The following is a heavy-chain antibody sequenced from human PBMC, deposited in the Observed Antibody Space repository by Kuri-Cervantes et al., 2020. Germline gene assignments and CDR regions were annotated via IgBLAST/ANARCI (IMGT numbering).Heavy chain of an antibody. Sequence: GESLKISCKGSGYSFTSYWIGWVRQMPGKGLEWIGIIYTGDSDTRYSPSFQGQVTISADKSISTAYLQWSSLNATDTAMYYCAAKESSGYYYLWGQGTMVTVSS. CDR2: IYTGDSDT. D-gene: IGHD3-22*01. J-gene: IGHJ3*01. CDR3: AAKESSGYYYL. V-gene: IGHV5-51*01. CDR1: GYSFTSYW.